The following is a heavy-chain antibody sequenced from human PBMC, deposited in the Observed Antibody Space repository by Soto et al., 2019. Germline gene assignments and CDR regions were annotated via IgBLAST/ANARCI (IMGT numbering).Heavy chain of an antibody. CDR3: ARGKPSGYRFGPRNFFYYGLDV. CDR2: VHPSGST. CDR1: IASLGDHY. D-gene: IGHD5-18*01. V-gene: IGHV4-34*01. J-gene: IGHJ6*02. Sequence: AVTRSVTCAVFIASLGDHYWSMHRQSPVQGLDSIGEVHPSGSTDYNPSLKSRLTLSLDTSKNQFSLKVASVTAEDTAVYFCARGKPSGYRFGPRNFFYYGLDVWGPGTTVTGSS.